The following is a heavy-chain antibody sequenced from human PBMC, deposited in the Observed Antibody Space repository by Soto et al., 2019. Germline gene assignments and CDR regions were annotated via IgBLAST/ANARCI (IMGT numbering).Heavy chain of an antibody. J-gene: IGHJ4*02. CDR3: ARRGAPHSSSWYEGFDY. CDR2: IYYSGST. D-gene: IGHD6-13*01. V-gene: IGHV4-59*08. Sequence: SETLSLTCTVSGGSISSYYWSWIRQTPGKGLEWIGYIYYSGSTNYNPSLKSRVTISVDTSKNQFSLKLSSVTAADTAVYYCARRGAPHSSSWYEGFDYWGQRTLVTVSS. CDR1: GGSISSYY.